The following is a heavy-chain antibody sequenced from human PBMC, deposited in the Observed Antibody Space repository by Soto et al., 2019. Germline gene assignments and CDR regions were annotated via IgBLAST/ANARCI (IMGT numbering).Heavy chain of an antibody. CDR3: ARRRSDFDYGDS. CDR1: GYSLTSHG. V-gene: IGHV5-51*01. CDR2: IYPGDSDT. J-gene: IGHJ4*03. Sequence: PGESLKISWKGSGYSLTSHGVGRVSQMPGKGLEWMGIIYPGDSDTRYSPSFQGQVTISADKSISTAYLQWSSLKASDTAMYYCARRRSDFDYGDSWGQGTMVTVSS. D-gene: IGHD4-17*01.